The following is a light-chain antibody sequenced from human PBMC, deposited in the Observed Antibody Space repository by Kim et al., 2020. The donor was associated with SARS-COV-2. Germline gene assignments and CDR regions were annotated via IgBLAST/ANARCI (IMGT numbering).Light chain of an antibody. CDR1: SSNIGNNY. J-gene: IGLJ2*01. V-gene: IGLV1-51*01. CDR3: GTWDSRLSAVV. Sequence: GQKVTISCSGSSSNIGNNYVSWYQHLPGTAPKRLIYDNNKRPSGIPDRFSGSKSGTSATLGITGLQTGDEADYYCGTWDSRLSAVVFGGGTQVTVL. CDR2: DNN.